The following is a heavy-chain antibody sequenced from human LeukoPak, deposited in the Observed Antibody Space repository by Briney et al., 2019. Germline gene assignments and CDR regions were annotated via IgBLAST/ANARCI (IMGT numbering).Heavy chain of an antibody. CDR1: GFTFSSYA. D-gene: IGHD4-23*01. J-gene: IGHJ2*01. V-gene: IGHV3-23*01. CDR3: ARDPTYYGGNGGYFDL. Sequence: GGSLRLSCAASGFTFSSYAMSWVRQAPGKGLEWVSGITGSGSGTYYADSVKGRFTISRENAKNSLYLQMNSLRAGDTAVYYCARDPTYYGGNGGYFDLWGRGTLVTVSS. CDR2: ITGSGSGT.